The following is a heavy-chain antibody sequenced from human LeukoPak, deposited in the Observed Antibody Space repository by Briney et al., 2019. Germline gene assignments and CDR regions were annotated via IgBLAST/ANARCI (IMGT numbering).Heavy chain of an antibody. CDR2: ISSSSSYI. D-gene: IGHD1-1*01. Sequence: GGSLRLSCAASGSTFSSYSMNWVRQAPGKGLEWVSSISSSSSYIYYADSVKGRFTISRDNAKNSLYLQMNSLRAEDTAVYYCARDRYNWNDPSTGNPDYWGQGTLVTVSS. CDR1: GSTFSSYS. J-gene: IGHJ4*02. V-gene: IGHV3-21*01. CDR3: ARDRYNWNDPSTGNPDY.